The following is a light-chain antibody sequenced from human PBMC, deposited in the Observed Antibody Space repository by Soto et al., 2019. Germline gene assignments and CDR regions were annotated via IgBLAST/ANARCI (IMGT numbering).Light chain of an antibody. J-gene: IGKJ1*01. Sequence: EIALTQSPGTLSLSPGERATLSCRASQSFSNNYLAWYQQKPGQAPRLLIYGASNRATGIPDRFSGSGSGTDFTLTISRLEPEDFAVYYCQQYGSSGTFGQGTKVDI. CDR2: GAS. CDR1: QSFSNNY. V-gene: IGKV3-20*01. CDR3: QQYGSSGT.